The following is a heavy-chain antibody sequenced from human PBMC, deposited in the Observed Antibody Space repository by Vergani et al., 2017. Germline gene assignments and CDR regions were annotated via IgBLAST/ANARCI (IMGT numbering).Heavy chain of an antibody. V-gene: IGHV4-59*11. D-gene: IGHD6-19*01. CDR2: IHYSENT. J-gene: IGHJ5*02. CDR3: ASDTHSGQRADR. Sequence: QVQLQESGPGLVKSSETLSLPCSVSFDSIRNLYFNWIRQPPGKGLEWIGSIHYSENTNYNPSLKTRVTISVDTSKNQFSLTLTSVTAADTAVYYCASDTHSGQRADRWGQGILVTVSS. CDR1: FDSIRNLY.